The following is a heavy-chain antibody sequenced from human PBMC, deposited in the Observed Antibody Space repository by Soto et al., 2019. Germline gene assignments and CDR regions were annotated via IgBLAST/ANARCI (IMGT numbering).Heavy chain of an antibody. J-gene: IGHJ4*02. CDR2: ISTYNGNT. CDR1: GYTFITYG. V-gene: IGHV1-18*01. CDR3: ARGRTDYYDNSANYFLDY. D-gene: IGHD3-22*01. Sequence: QVQLVQSGAEVKKPGASVKVSCKASGYTFITYGVSWVRQAPGQGLDWLGWISTYNGNTRYAERLQGRVTMTTDTTTNTAYMELRNLRSDDTAVYYCARGRTDYYDNSANYFLDYCVQGTLVTVSS.